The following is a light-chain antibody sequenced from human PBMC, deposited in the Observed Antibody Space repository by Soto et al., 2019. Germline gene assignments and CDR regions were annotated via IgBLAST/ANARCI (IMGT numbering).Light chain of an antibody. CDR1: RSDIGTYNL. CDR2: EGN. CDR3: CSYTDGSSLL. J-gene: IGLJ3*02. V-gene: IGLV2-23*01. Sequence: QSALTQPASVSESPGQSISISCSGARSDIGTYNLVSWYQQHPGKAPKLIIYEGNKRPSGVSNRFSGSRSGNTASLTISGLPAEDEADYYCCSYTDGSSLLFGGGTKLTVL.